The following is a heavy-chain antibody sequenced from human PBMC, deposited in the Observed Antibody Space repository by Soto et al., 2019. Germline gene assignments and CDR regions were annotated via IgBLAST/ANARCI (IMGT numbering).Heavy chain of an antibody. CDR1: GGSTSYYY. CDR3: ARDRLRGYYYYGMDV. J-gene: IGHJ6*02. D-gene: IGHD3-10*01. V-gene: IGHV4-4*07. Sequence: SETLSLTCTVSGGSTSYYYWSWIRQPAGKGLEWIGRIYTSGRTNYSPSLKSRVTMSVDTSKNQFSLKLSSVTAADTAVYYCARDRLRGYYYYGMDVWGQGTTVTVSS. CDR2: IYTSGRT.